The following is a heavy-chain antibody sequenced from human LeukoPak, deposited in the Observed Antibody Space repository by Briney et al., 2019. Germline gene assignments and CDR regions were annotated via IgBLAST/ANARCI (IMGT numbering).Heavy chain of an antibody. J-gene: IGHJ5*02. CDR1: GFTFSSYS. Sequence: GGSLRLSCAASGFTFSSYSMNWARQAPGKGLEWVSYISSSSSTIYYADSVKGRFTISRDNSKNTLYLQMNSLRAEDTAVYYCARLLTSNAFDPWGQGTLVTVSS. CDR2: ISSSSSTI. CDR3: ARLLTSNAFDP. V-gene: IGHV3-48*01. D-gene: IGHD2-15*01.